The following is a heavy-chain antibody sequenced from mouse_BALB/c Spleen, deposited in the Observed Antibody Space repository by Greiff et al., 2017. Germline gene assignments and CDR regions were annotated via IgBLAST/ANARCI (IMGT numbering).Heavy chain of an antibody. J-gene: IGHJ4*01. V-gene: IGHV14-1*02. CDR2: IDPENGNT. CDR1: GFNIKDYY. Sequence: EVMLVESGAELVRPGALVKLSCKASGFNIKDYYMHWVKQRPEQGLEWIGWIDPENGNTIYDPKFQGKASITADTSSNTAYLQLSSLTSEDTAVYYCVDSPMDYWGQGTSVTVSS. CDR3: VDSPMDY.